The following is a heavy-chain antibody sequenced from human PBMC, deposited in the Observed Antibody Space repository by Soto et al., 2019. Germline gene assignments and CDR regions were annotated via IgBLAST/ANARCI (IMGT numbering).Heavy chain of an antibody. D-gene: IGHD2-21*02. CDR3: ARRPYCGGDCYLVWFDP. CDR1: GGSISSGGYS. Sequence: PSETLSLTCAVSGGSISSGGYSWSWIRQPPGKGLEWIGYIYHSGSTYYNPSLKSRVTISVDTSKDQISLKLSSVTAADTAVYYCARRPYCGGDCYLVWFDPWGQGTLVTVSS. V-gene: IGHV4-30-2*01. CDR2: IYHSGST. J-gene: IGHJ5*02.